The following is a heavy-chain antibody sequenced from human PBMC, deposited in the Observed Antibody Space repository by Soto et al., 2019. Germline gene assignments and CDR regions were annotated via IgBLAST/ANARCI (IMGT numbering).Heavy chain of an antibody. CDR1: GFTFSSYW. J-gene: IGHJ4*02. CDR3: VRGTNDWIGVDY. CDR2: TNIDGSIT. Sequence: EVHLVESGGGLVQPGGSLRLSCAASGFTFSSYWMHWVRQAPGKGLVFVSRTNIDGSITNYADSVKGRFTISRDNAKSTLYLQMISLRAEDTAVYYCVRGTNDWIGVDYWGQGALVTVSP. D-gene: IGHD3-9*01. V-gene: IGHV3-74*01.